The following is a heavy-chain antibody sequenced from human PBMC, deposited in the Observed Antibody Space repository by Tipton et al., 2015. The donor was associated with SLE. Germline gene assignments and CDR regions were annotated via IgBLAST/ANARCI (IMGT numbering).Heavy chain of an antibody. CDR2: IYYSGST. Sequence: LRLSCTVSGGSISSSSYYWGWIRQPPGKGLEWIGSIYYSGSTYYNPSLKSRVTTSVDTSKNQFSLKLSSVTAADTAVYYCARHHGIAVAGDAFDIWGQGTMVTVSS. D-gene: IGHD6-19*01. J-gene: IGHJ3*02. CDR1: GGSISSSSYY. CDR3: ARHHGIAVAGDAFDI. V-gene: IGHV4-39*07.